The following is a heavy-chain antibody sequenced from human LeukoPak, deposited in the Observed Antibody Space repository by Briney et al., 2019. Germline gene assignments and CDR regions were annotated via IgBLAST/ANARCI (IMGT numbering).Heavy chain of an antibody. CDR1: GGTFSSYA. V-gene: IGHV1-69*04. CDR3: ASSEDTAMGVFDY. J-gene: IGHJ4*02. Sequence: ALVKVSCKASGGTFSSYAISWVRQAPGQGLEGMGRIIPILGIANYAQKFQGRVTITADKSTSTAYMELSSLRSEDTAVYYCASSEDTAMGVFDYWGQGTLVTVSS. CDR2: IIPILGIA. D-gene: IGHD5-18*01.